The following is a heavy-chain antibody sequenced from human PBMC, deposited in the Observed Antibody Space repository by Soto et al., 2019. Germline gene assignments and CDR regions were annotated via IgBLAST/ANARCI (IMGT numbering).Heavy chain of an antibody. Sequence: PSETLSLTCTVSGGSMRNYFWTWIRQPPGKGLEWIGYIHYSGTTSFFPSYNPSLRSRVTISEATSKNQFSLKLLSVTTADTAVYFCAAGEASSRNLAPYYLDFWGQGTLVTVS. CDR1: GGSMRNYF. CDR3: AAGEASSRNLAPYYLDF. J-gene: IGHJ4*02. D-gene: IGHD6-13*01. CDR2: IHYSGTT. V-gene: IGHV4-59*01.